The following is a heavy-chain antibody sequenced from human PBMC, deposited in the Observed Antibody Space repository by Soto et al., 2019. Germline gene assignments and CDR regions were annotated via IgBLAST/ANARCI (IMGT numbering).Heavy chain of an antibody. Sequence: ASVKVSCKASGGTFSSYAISWVRQAPGQGLEWMGGIIPIFGTANYAQKFQGRVTITADESTSTAYMELSSLRSEDTAVYYCAKDFSWNQGALYFDYWGQGTLVTVSS. CDR2: IIPIFGTA. V-gene: IGHV1-69*13. J-gene: IGHJ4*02. CDR1: GGTFSSYA. CDR3: AKDFSWNQGALYFDY. D-gene: IGHD1-1*01.